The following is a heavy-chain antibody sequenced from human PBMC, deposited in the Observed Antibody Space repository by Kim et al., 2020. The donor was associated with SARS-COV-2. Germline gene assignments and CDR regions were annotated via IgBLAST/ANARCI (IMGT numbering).Heavy chain of an antibody. V-gene: IGHV1-69*01. Sequence: QKFQGRVTITADESTSTAYMELSSLRSEDTAVYYCARPLIGAPKNDAFDIWGQGTMVTVSS. J-gene: IGHJ3*02. D-gene: IGHD2-21*01. CDR3: ARPLIGAPKNDAFDI.